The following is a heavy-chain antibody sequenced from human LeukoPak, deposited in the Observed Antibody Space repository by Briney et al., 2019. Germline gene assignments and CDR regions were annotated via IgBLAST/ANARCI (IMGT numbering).Heavy chain of an antibody. CDR2: IYYSGST. CDR1: GGSISSYY. V-gene: IGHV4-59*01. Sequence: PSETLSLTCTVSGGSISSYYWSWIRQPPGKGLEWIGYIYYSGSTNYNPSLKSRVTISVDTSKNQFSLKLSSVTAADTAVYYCARVSGDYEIPWSYYNYYYMDVWGKGTTVTISS. J-gene: IGHJ6*03. D-gene: IGHD4-17*01. CDR3: ARVSGDYEIPWSYYNYYYMDV.